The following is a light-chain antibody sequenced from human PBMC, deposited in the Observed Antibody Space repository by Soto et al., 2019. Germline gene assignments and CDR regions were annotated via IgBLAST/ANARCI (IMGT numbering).Light chain of an antibody. Sequence: QPVLTQPPSASGSPGQSVTISCTGTSSDVGGYNYVSWYQQHPGKAPKLMMYEVSKRPSGVPDRFSGSKSGNTASLTVSGLQAEDEADYYCSSYAGSNNFVFGGGTKLTVL. CDR1: SSDVGGYNY. V-gene: IGLV2-8*01. J-gene: IGLJ2*01. CDR2: EVS. CDR3: SSYAGSNNFV.